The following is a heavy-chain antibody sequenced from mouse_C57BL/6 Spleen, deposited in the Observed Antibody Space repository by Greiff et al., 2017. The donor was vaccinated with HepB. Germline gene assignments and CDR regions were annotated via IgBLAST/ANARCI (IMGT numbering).Heavy chain of an antibody. CDR3: ASYYYGSGWFAY. V-gene: IGHV3-6*01. J-gene: IGHJ3*01. CDR2: ISYDGSN. Sequence: EVKLLESGPGLVKPSQSLSLTCSVTGYSITSGYYWNWIRQFPGNKLEWMGYISYDGSNNYNPSLKNRISITRDTSKNQFFLKLNSVTTEDTATYYCASYYYGSGWFAYWGQGTLVTVSA. CDR1: GYSITSGYY. D-gene: IGHD1-1*01.